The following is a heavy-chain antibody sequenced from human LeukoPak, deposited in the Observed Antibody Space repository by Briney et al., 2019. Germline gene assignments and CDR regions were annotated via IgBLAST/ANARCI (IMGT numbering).Heavy chain of an antibody. V-gene: IGHV1-2*02. CDR1: GYTFTGYY. CDR2: INPNSGGT. Sequence: ASVKVSCKASGYTFTGYYMHWVRQAPGQGLEWMGWINPNSGGTNYAQKFQGRVTMTRDTSISTAYMELSRLRSDDTAVYYCARDPEVEMATIYYFDYWGQGTLVTVSS. D-gene: IGHD5-24*01. CDR3: ARDPEVEMATIYYFDY. J-gene: IGHJ4*02.